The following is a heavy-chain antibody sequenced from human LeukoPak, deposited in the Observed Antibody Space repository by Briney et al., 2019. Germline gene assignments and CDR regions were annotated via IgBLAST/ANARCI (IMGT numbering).Heavy chain of an antibody. J-gene: IGHJ4*02. CDR2: ISTSGIT. D-gene: IGHD6-13*01. CDR1: GVSINSNY. Sequence: SETLSLTCTVSGVSINSNYWTWIRQPAGKGLEWLGRISTSGITNYSPSLKSRVTISLDKSKNQFSLILASVTAADTALYYCAREASIAAAGWISDYWGQGTLVTVSS. V-gene: IGHV4-4*07. CDR3: AREASIAAAGWISDY.